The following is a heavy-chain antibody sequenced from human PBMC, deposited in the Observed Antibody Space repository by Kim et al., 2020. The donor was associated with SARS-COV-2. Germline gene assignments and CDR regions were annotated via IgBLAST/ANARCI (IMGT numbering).Heavy chain of an antibody. CDR1: GFNVSSNY. D-gene: IGHD2-15*01. CDR2: IYSGGRT. CDR3: ASPGAYCSGGSCYSHYYYGMDG. J-gene: IGHJ6*02. V-gene: IGHV3-66*01. Sequence: GGSLRLSCAASGFNVSSNYMSWVRQAPGKGLEWVSVIYSGGRTYYADSVKGRFTISRDNSKNTLYLQMKSLRAEDTAVYYCASPGAYCSGGSCYSHYYYGMDGWGQGTTVTVSS.